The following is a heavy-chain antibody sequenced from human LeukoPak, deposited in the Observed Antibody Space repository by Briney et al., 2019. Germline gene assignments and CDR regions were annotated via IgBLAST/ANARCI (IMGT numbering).Heavy chain of an antibody. CDR2: ISWNSGSI. V-gene: IGHV3-9*01. Sequence: GGSLRLSCAASGFTFDDYAMHWVRQAPGKGLEWVSGISWNSGSIGYADSVKGRFTISRDNAKNSLYLQMNSLRAEDTALYYCAKGPYGFWSTWFDPWGQGTLVTVSS. CDR3: AKGPYGFWSTWFDP. D-gene: IGHD3-3*01. CDR1: GFTFDDYA. J-gene: IGHJ5*02.